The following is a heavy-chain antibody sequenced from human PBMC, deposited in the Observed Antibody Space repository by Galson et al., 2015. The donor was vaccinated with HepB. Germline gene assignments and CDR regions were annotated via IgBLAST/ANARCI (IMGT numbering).Heavy chain of an antibody. CDR1: GFTFSSYA. D-gene: IGHD3-3*01. J-gene: IGHJ3*02. CDR3: AKDITYYDFWSAKGDAFDI. CDR2: ISGSGGST. V-gene: IGHV3-23*01. Sequence: SLRLSCAASGFTFSSYAMSWVRQAPGKGLEWVSAISGSGGSTYYADSVKGRFTISRDNSKNTLYLQMNSLRAEDTAVYYCAKDITYYDFWSAKGDAFDIWGQGTMVTVSS.